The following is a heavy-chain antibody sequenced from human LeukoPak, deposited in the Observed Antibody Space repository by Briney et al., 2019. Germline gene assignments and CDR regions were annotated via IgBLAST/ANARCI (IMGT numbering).Heavy chain of an antibody. J-gene: IGHJ4*02. V-gene: IGHV4-4*02. Sequence: PSETLSLTCAVSGGSISSSNWWSWVRQPPGKGLEWIGEIYHSGSTNHNPSLKSRVTISVDKSKNQFSLKLSSVTAADTAVYYCARAGSRYSSSWYFGNWGQGTLVTVSS. CDR2: IYHSGST. D-gene: IGHD6-13*01. CDR3: ARAGSRYSSSWYFGN. CDR1: GGSISSSNW.